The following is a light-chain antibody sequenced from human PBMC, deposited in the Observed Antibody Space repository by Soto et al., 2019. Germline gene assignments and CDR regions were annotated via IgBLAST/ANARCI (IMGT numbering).Light chain of an antibody. CDR1: QTVRRNF. Sequence: EIVLTQSPATLSLSPGERATLSFRASQTVRRNFLAWYQKRPGLAPRLLIYDASSRATGIPDRFSGSGSGTEFTLTISRLEPEDFAVYYCHHYGTSPWTFGQGTKVDIK. J-gene: IGKJ1*01. CDR2: DAS. V-gene: IGKV3D-20*01. CDR3: HHYGTSPWT.